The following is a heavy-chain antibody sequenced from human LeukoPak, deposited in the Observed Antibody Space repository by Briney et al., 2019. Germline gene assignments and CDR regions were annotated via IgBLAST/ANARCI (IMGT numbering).Heavy chain of an antibody. CDR2: INPNSGGT. Sequence: ASVKVSCKASGYTFTGYYMHWVRQAPGQGLEWMGRINPNSGGTNYAQKFQGRVTMTRDTSISTAYMELSRLRSDDTAVYYCALRPQIVGATTGFDYWGQGTLVTVSS. CDR1: GYTFTGYY. V-gene: IGHV1-2*06. D-gene: IGHD1-26*01. CDR3: ALRPQIVGATTGFDY. J-gene: IGHJ4*02.